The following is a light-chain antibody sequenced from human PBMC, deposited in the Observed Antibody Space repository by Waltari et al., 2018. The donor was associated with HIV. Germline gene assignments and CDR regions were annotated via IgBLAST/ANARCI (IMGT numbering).Light chain of an antibody. J-gene: IGKJ3*01. Sequence: DIQLTQSPSFVSASVGDRLTLTCRASQIINSWLAWYQQKPGKAPKLPIYAATTLQRGVPSRFSGSGSGTDYSLSISGLLPEDFAVYFCQQGSSFPFTFGPGTKVEMK. V-gene: IGKV1D-12*01. CDR1: QIINSW. CDR3: QQGSSFPFT. CDR2: AAT.